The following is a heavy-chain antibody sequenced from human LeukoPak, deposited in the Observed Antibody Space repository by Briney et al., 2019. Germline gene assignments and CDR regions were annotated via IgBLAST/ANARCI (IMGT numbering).Heavy chain of an antibody. CDR3: ARGGSGGTVGYFDY. Sequence: ASVKVSCKASGYIFTNYAIHCVRQAPGQRLEWMGWINADTGNTKYSQKVQGRVTITRDTSASTAYMELSSLRSEDTAVYYCARGGSGGTVGYFDYWDQGTLVTVSS. CDR2: INADTGNT. CDR1: GYIFTNYA. D-gene: IGHD3-10*01. V-gene: IGHV1-3*01. J-gene: IGHJ4*02.